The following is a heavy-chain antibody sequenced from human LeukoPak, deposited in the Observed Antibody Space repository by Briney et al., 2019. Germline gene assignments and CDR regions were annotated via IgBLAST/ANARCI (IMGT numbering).Heavy chain of an antibody. CDR2: INAGNGNT. J-gene: IGHJ5*02. V-gene: IGHV1-3*01. CDR3: AREDIVKIKWFEP. CDR1: GYTFTGYA. Sequence: GASVKVSCKASGYTFTGYAMHWVRQAPGQRLEWMGWINAGNGNTKYSQKFQGRVTITRDTSASTAYMELSSLRSEDTAVYYCAREDIVKIKWFEPWGQGTLVTVSS. D-gene: IGHD2-15*01.